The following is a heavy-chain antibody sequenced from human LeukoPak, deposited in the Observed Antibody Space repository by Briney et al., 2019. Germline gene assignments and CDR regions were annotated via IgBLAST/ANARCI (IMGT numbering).Heavy chain of an antibody. CDR1: GFTFSSYA. J-gene: IGHJ5*02. V-gene: IGHV3-23*01. CDR3: ARLRITMVRGGKNWFDP. D-gene: IGHD3-10*01. Sequence: GGSLRLSCAASGFTFSSYAMSWVRQAPGKGLEWVSAISGGGGSTYYADSVKGRFTISRDNSKNTLYLQKNSLRAEDTAVYYCARLRITMVRGGKNWFDPGGKGTLVTVSS. CDR2: ISGGGGST.